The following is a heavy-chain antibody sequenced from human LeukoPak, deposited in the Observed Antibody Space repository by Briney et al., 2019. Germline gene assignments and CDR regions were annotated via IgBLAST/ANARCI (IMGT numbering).Heavy chain of an antibody. CDR1: GFTFSSYG. CDR3: AKDKRSGSLSHDY. CDR2: IRYDGSNK. V-gene: IGHV3-30*02. Sequence: GGSLRLSCAASGFTFSSYGMHWVRQAPGKGLEWVAFIRYDGSNKYYADSVKGRFTISRDNSKNTLYLQMNSLRAEDTAVYYCAKDKRSGSLSHDYWGQGTLVTVSS. J-gene: IGHJ4*02. D-gene: IGHD1-26*01.